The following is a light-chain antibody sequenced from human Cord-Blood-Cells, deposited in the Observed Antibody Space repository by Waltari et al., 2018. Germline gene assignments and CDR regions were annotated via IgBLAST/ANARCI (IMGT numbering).Light chain of an antibody. J-gene: IGKJ2*01. CDR3: QQSYSTPYT. CDR1: QSISSY. Sequence: DTQMTQTQSSLSAPVGDRVTITCRASQSISSYLNWYQQKPGKAPKLLIYAASSLQSGVPSRFSGSGSGTDFTLTISSLQPEDFATYYCQQSYSTPYTFGQGTKLEIK. V-gene: IGKV1-39*01. CDR2: AAS.